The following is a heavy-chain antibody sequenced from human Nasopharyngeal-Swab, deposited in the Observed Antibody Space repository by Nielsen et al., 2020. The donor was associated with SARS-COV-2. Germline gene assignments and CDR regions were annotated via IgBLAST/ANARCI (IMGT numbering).Heavy chain of an antibody. CDR2: ISSSGSTI. CDR3: ARDLLPTPYDLKNYYYGMDV. Sequence: SLKISCAASGFTFSSYEMNWVRQAPGKGLEWVSYISSSGSTIYYADSVKGRFTISRDNAKNSLYLQMNSLRAEDTAVYYCARDLLPTPYDLKNYYYGMDVWGQGTTVTVSS. D-gene: IGHD3-22*01. CDR1: GFTFSSYE. J-gene: IGHJ6*02. V-gene: IGHV3-48*03.